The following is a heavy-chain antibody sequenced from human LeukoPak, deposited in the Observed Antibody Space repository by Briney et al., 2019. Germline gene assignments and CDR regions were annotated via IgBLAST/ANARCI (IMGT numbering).Heavy chain of an antibody. V-gene: IGHV3-23*01. J-gene: IGHJ4*02. CDR2: ISGSGGST. CDR1: GFTFSSYA. D-gene: IGHD6-6*01. CDR3: AKGGGYSSSGNYFDY. Sequence: PGGSLRLSCAASGFTFSSYAMSWVRQAPGKGLEWVSAISGSGGSTYYADSVKGRFTISRDNSKNTLYLQMNSLRAEDTAVYYCAKGGGYSSSGNYFDYWGQGTLVTVSS.